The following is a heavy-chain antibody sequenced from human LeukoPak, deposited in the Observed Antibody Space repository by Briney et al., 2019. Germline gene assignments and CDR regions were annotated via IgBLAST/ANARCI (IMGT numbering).Heavy chain of an antibody. D-gene: IGHD3-3*01. V-gene: IGHV4-30-2*01. J-gene: IGHJ4*02. Sequence: SQTLPLTCTVSGGSISSGGYYWSWIRQPPGKGLEWIGYIYHSGSTYYNPSLKSRVTISVDRSKNQLSLKLSSVTAADTAVYYCARVYDFWKLEYYFDYWGQGTLVTVSS. CDR3: ARVYDFWKLEYYFDY. CDR1: GGSISSGGYY. CDR2: IYHSGST.